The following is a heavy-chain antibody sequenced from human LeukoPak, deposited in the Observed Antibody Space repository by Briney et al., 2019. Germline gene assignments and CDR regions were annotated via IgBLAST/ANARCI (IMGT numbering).Heavy chain of an antibody. Sequence: SETLSLTCTVSGYSISSGYYWGWIRQPPGKGLEWIGTIYHSGNTYYNPSLASRVIILVDTSKNQFSLKLSSVTAADAAVYYCARVVVEYCGGDCYPLGGFDYYYYMDVWGKGTTVTVSS. V-gene: IGHV4-38-2*02. CDR1: GYSISSGYY. CDR3: ARVVVEYCGGDCYPLGGFDYYYYMDV. CDR2: IYHSGNT. J-gene: IGHJ6*03. D-gene: IGHD2-21*02.